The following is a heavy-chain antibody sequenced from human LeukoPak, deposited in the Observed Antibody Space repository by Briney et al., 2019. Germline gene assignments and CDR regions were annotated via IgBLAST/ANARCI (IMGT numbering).Heavy chain of an antibody. CDR2: INPNSGGT. J-gene: IGHJ3*02. V-gene: IGHV1-2*02. CDR3: ARDVEYQPLYYDSSYDAFDI. D-gene: IGHD3-22*01. CDR1: GYTFTGYY. Sequence: GASVKVSCKASGYTFTGYYMHWVRQAPGQGLEWMGWINPNSGGTNYAQKFQGRVTMTRDTSISTAYMELSRLRSDDTAVYYCARDVEYQPLYYDSSYDAFDIWGQGTMVTVSS.